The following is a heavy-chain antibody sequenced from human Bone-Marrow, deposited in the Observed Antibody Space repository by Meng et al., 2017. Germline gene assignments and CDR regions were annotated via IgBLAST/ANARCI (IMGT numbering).Heavy chain of an antibody. CDR2: ISWDGGST. V-gene: IGHV3-43D*03. J-gene: IGHJ5*02. CDR3: AKTNYGGNSGWGWFDP. Sequence: GESLKISCAASGFTFDDYAMHWVRQAPGKGLEWVSLISWDGGSTYYADFVKGRFTISRDNSKNSLYLQMNSLRAEDTALYYCAKTNYGGNSGWGWFDPWGQGTLVTVSS. CDR1: GFTFDDYA. D-gene: IGHD4-23*01.